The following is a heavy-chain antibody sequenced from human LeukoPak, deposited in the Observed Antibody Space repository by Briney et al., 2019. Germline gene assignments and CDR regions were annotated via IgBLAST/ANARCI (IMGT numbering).Heavy chain of an antibody. Sequence: ASVKVSCKVSGYTLTELSMHWVRQAPGRGLEWMGGFDPEDGETIYAQKFQGRVTVTEDTSTDTAYMELSSLRSEDTAVYYCATTRDYGMDVWGQGTTVTVSS. CDR2: FDPEDGET. CDR3: ATTRDYGMDV. V-gene: IGHV1-24*01. CDR1: GYTLTELS. J-gene: IGHJ6*02.